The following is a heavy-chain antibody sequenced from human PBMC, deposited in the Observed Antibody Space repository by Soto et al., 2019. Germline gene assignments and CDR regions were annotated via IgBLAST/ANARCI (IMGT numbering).Heavy chain of an antibody. D-gene: IGHD2-21*01. CDR3: ARDPSAGDSAGY. Sequence: QVQLVQSGAEVKKPGSSVKVSCKASGGTFSSYTISWVRQAPGQGLEWMGRIIPILGIANYAQKFQGRVTITADKSTSTAYMEMSSLRSEDTAVYYCARDPSAGDSAGYWGQGTLVTVSS. V-gene: IGHV1-69*08. CDR2: IIPILGIA. J-gene: IGHJ4*02. CDR1: GGTFSSYT.